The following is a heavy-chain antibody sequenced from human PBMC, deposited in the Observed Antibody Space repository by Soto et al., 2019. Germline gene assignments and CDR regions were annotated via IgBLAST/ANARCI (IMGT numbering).Heavy chain of an antibody. J-gene: IGHJ4*02. CDR2: IYYSGST. Sequence: QLQLQESGPGLVKPSETLSLTCTVSGGSISSSSYYWGWIRQPPGKGLEWIGSIYYSGSTYYNPSLRSRVPLSVDTSKNQFSLKLSSVTAADTAVYYCARPAGDYNGVYGYYFDYWGQGTLVTVSS. V-gene: IGHV4-39*01. D-gene: IGHD2-8*01. CDR3: ARPAGDYNGVYGYYFDY. CDR1: GGSISSSSYY.